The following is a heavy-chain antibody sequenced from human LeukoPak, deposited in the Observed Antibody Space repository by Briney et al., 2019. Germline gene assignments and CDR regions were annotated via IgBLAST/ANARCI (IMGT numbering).Heavy chain of an antibody. V-gene: IGHV4-34*01. CDR2: INHSGST. CDR1: GGSFSGYY. Sequence: PSETLSLTYAVYGGSFSGYYWSWIRRPAGKGLEWIGEINHSGSTNYNPSLKSRVTISVDTSKNQFSLKLSSVTAADTAVYYCASQSDYVWGSYRYYHYLDVWGKGTTVTVSS. CDR3: ASQSDYVWGSYRYYHYLDV. D-gene: IGHD3-16*02. J-gene: IGHJ6*03.